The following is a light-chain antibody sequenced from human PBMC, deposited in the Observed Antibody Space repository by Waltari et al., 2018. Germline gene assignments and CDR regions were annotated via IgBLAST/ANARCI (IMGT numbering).Light chain of an antibody. CDR2: SAS. Sequence: EIVLTQSPDTLSLSPGERATLSCRASQSVTNYLAWYQQKPGPAPRVLIYSASNRATGVPARFSGSGSGTDFTLTISSLEPEDFAVYYCQQRSNRPRTFGQGTKVEVK. CDR3: QQRSNRPRT. V-gene: IGKV3-11*01. CDR1: QSVTNY. J-gene: IGKJ1*01.